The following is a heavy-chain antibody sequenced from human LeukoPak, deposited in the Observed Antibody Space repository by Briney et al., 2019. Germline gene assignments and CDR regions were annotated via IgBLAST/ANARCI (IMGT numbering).Heavy chain of an antibody. CDR2: IYYRGST. Sequence: ASETLSLTCSVSGGSISSYYCSWIRQPPGKGLGWIGYIYYRGSTNYNPSLKSRVTISVDTSENQFSLKLTSVTTADTAMYYCARFSVVFDAFDIWGQGTVVTVSS. V-gene: IGHV4-59*01. CDR3: ARFSVVFDAFDI. CDR1: GGSISSYY. D-gene: IGHD2/OR15-2a*01. J-gene: IGHJ3*02.